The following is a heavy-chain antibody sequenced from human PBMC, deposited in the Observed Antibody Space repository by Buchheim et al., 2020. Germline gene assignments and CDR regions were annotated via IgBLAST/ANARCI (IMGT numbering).Heavy chain of an antibody. CDR1: GGSISSGGYY. J-gene: IGHJ4*02. V-gene: IGHV4-31*03. CDR3: ARGAHTYDSSGYRRGGDPSDFDY. CDR2: IYYSGST. D-gene: IGHD3-22*01. Sequence: QVQLQESGPGLVKPSQTLSLTCTVSGGSISSGGYYWSWIRQHPGKGLEWIGYIYYSGSTYYNPSLKSRVTISVDTSTNQFSLKLSSVTAADTAVYYCARGAHTYDSSGYRRGGDPSDFDYWGQGTL.